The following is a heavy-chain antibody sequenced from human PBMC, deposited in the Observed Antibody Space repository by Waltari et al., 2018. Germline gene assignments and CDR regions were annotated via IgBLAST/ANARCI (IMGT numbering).Heavy chain of an antibody. D-gene: IGHD3-10*01. CDR1: GGSISSGGYY. CDR3: ARDQNPITMVRGAGWYFDL. V-gene: IGHV4-31*03. Sequence: QVQLQESGPGLVKPSQTLSLTCTVSGGSISSGGYYWSWLRQHPGKGLEWIGYIYYSGSTYYNPSLKSRVTISVDTSKNQFSLKLSSVTAADTAVYYCARDQNPITMVRGAGWYFDLWGRGTLVTVSS. J-gene: IGHJ2*01. CDR2: IYYSGST.